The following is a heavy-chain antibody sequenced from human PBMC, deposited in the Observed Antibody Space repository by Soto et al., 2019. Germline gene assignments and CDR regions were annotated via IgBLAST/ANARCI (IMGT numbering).Heavy chain of an antibody. CDR3: ATQGIVVVVAATEPFDY. Sequence: SVKVSCKASGGTFSSYTISWVRQAPGQGLEWMGRIIPILGIANYAQKFQGRVTITADKSTSTAYMELSSLRSEDTAVYYCATQGIVVVVAATEPFDYWGQGTLVTSPQ. CDR1: GGTFSSYT. CDR2: IIPILGIA. D-gene: IGHD2-15*01. J-gene: IGHJ4*02. V-gene: IGHV1-69*02.